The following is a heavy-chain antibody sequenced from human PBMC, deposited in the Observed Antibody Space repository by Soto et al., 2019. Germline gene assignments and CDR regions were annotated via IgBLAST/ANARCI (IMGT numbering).Heavy chain of an antibody. J-gene: IGHJ4*02. V-gene: IGHV3-73*02. D-gene: IGHD5-18*01. CDR1: GFTFSDSA. CDR2: IRSKVNTYAT. Sequence: EVQLVESGGGLVQPGGSLKLSCAASGFTFSDSAMHWVRQASGKGPEWVGRIRSKVNTYATAYAASVKGRFTISRDDSXNTAYLQMNSLKTEDTAVYYCTRRRDWTAMDPLDYWGQGTLVTVSS. CDR3: TRRRDWTAMDPLDY.